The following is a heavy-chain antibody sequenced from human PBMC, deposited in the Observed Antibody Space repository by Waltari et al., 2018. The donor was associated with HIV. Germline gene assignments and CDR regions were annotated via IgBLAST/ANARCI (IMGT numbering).Heavy chain of an antibody. J-gene: IGHJ6*02. CDR2: INTGNGNT. D-gene: IGHD6-13*01. CDR3: TRDEFSSWSQSGGMDV. V-gene: IGHV1-3*04. Sequence: QVQLVQSGAEVKKPGASVKVSCKPSGYTFVHYAIHWVRQAPGQRLEWMGWINTGNGNTKYSQEFQGRVSITRDTSASTVFMELSRLRSEDTALHYCTRDEFSSWSQSGGMDVWGQGTTVTVS. CDR1: GYTFVHYA.